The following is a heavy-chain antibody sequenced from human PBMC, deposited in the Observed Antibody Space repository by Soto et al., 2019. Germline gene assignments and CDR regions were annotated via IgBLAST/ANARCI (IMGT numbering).Heavy chain of an antibody. V-gene: IGHV1-69*02. CDR2: IIPILGIA. CDR3: ALSGVGRLGNWFDP. CDR1: GGTFSSYT. D-gene: IGHD2-8*02. J-gene: IGHJ5*02. Sequence: ASVKVSCKASGGTFSSYTISCVRQAPGQGLEWMGRIIPILGIANYAQKFQGRVTITADKSTSTAYMELSSLRSEDTAVYYCALSGVGRLGNWFDPWGQGTLVTVSS.